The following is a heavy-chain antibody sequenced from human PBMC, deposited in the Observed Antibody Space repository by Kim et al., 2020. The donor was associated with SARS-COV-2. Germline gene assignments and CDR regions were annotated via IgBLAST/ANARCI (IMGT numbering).Heavy chain of an antibody. V-gene: IGHV3-74*01. D-gene: IGHD3-22*01. CDR3: ARDLHYDSSGYFGYYYGIDV. J-gene: IGHJ6*02. CDR2: INSDGSST. Sequence: GGSLRLSCAASGFTFSSYWMHWVRQAPGKGLVWVSRINSDGSSTSYADSVKGRFTISRDNAKNTLYLQMNSLRAEDTAVYYCARDLHYDSSGYFGYYYGIDVWGQGTTVTVSS. CDR1: GFTFSSYW.